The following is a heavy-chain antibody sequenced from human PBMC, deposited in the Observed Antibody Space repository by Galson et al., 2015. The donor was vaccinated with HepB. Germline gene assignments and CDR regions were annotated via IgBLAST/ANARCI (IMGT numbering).Heavy chain of an antibody. CDR1: GFTFDDYA. CDR3: AKGGVTMVQGDASDAFDI. Sequence: SLRLSCAASGFTFDDYAMHWVRQAPGKGLEWVSGISWNSGSIGYADSVKGRFTISRDNAKNSLYLQMNSLRAEDTALYYCAKGGVTMVQGDASDAFDIWGQGTMVTVSS. CDR2: ISWNSGSI. D-gene: IGHD3-10*01. V-gene: IGHV3-9*01. J-gene: IGHJ3*02.